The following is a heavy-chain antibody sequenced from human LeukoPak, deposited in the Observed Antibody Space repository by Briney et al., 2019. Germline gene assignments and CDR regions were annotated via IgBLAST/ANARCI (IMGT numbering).Heavy chain of an antibody. CDR1: GFTFSSYS. CDR2: ISSSSTYI. CDR3: ARDLTTVTTAFFVY. D-gene: IGHD4-11*01. Sequence: GGSLRLSCAASGFTFSSYSMYWVRQAPGKGLEWVSSISSSSTYIYYADSVKGRFTISRDNAKNSLYLQMNNLRAEDTAVYYCARDLTTVTTAFFVYWGQGALVTVSS. J-gene: IGHJ4*02. V-gene: IGHV3-21*06.